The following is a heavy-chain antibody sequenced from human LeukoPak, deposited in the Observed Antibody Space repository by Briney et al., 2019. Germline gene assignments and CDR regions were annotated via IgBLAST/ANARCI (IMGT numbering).Heavy chain of an antibody. CDR3: ARAPVGLKADAFDI. V-gene: IGHV3-7*01. J-gene: IGHJ3*02. CDR1: GTTFSRYW. Sequence: GGSLRLSCEAAGTTFSRYWMNWVRQAPGGGLEWVANIKQDGSEKYYVDSVKGRFTISRDNAKNSLYLQVNSLRDEDTAVYYCARAPVGLKADAFDIWGQGTMVTVSS. D-gene: IGHD1-26*01. CDR2: IKQDGSEK.